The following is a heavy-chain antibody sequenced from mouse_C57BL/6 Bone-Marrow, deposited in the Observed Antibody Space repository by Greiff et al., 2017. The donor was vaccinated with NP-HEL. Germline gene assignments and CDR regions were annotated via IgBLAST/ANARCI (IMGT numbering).Heavy chain of an antibody. D-gene: IGHD1-1*01. CDR1: GFNIKDDY. Sequence: EVQLQQSGAELVRPGASVKLSCTASGFNIKDDYMHWVKQRPEQGLEWIGWIDPENGDTEYASKFQGKATITADTSSNTAYLQLSSLTSEDAAVYYCTKGNGSSDGAMDYWGQGTSVTVSS. J-gene: IGHJ4*01. CDR2: IDPENGDT. V-gene: IGHV14-4*01. CDR3: TKGNGSSDGAMDY.